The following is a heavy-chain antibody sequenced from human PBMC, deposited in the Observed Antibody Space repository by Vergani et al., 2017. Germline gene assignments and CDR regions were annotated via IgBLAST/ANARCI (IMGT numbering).Heavy chain of an antibody. D-gene: IGHD6-19*01. CDR2: SNPNSGGT. Sequence: QVQLVQSGAEVKKPGASVKVSCKASGYTFTGYYMHWVRQAPGQGLEWMGWSNPNSGGTNYAQQFQGRVTMTRDTSSSTAYMERSRLRSDDTAVYYWARVIGPAVAGPLDYWGQGTLVTVSS. J-gene: IGHJ4*02. CDR1: GYTFTGYY. V-gene: IGHV1-2*02. CDR3: ARVIGPAVAGPLDY.